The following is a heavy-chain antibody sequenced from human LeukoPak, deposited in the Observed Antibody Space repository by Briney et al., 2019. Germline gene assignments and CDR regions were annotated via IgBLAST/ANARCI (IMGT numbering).Heavy chain of an antibody. Sequence: PGGSLRLSCAASGFTFSDYYMSWIRQAPGKGLQWVSSISGSGANTYNADSVKGRFTISRDNSKTTLYVQMNSLRAEDTAVYYCAREGTGTIDYWGQGTLVTVSS. V-gene: IGHV3-23*01. D-gene: IGHD1-1*01. CDR2: ISGSGANT. J-gene: IGHJ4*02. CDR3: AREGTGTIDY. CDR1: GFTFSDYY.